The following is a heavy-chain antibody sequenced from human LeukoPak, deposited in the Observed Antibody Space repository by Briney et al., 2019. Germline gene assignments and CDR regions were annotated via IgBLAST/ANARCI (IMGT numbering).Heavy chain of an antibody. V-gene: IGHV3-21*01. Sequence: PGGSLRLSCAASGFTFSSYSMNWVRQAPGKGPEWVSSITSSSSYIYYADSVTGRLTISRDNAKNSLYLQMNSLRAEDTAVYYCARVVSIAAAGDRFDYWGQGTLVTVSS. CDR1: GFTFSSYS. CDR2: ITSSSSYI. J-gene: IGHJ4*02. CDR3: ARVVSIAAAGDRFDY. D-gene: IGHD6-13*01.